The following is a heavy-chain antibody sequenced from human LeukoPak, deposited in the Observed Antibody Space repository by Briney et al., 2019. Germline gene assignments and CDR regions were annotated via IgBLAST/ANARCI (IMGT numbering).Heavy chain of an antibody. Sequence: SVKVSCKASGGTFSSYAISWVRQAPGQGLEWMGRIIPILGIANYAQKFQGRVTITADKSTSTAYMELSSLRSEDTAVYYCARAGRRDGYNYGDYWGQGTLVTVSS. J-gene: IGHJ4*02. D-gene: IGHD5-24*01. CDR1: GGTFSSYA. CDR3: ARAGRRDGYNYGDY. V-gene: IGHV1-69*04. CDR2: IIPILGIA.